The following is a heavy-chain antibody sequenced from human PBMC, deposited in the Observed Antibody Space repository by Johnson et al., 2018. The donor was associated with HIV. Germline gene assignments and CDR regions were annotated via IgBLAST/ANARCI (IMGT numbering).Heavy chain of an antibody. CDR1: GFTFSSYG. D-gene: IGHD6-13*01. CDR2: IRYDGSNK. Sequence: QMLLVESGGGVVQPGGSLRLSCAASGFTFSSYGMHWVRQAPGKGLEWVAFIRYDGSNKYYADSVKGRFTISRDNSKNTLYLQMSSLRAEDTAVYYCARDPGYSSFDIWGQGAMVIVSS. J-gene: IGHJ3*02. V-gene: IGHV3-30*02. CDR3: ARDPGYSSFDI.